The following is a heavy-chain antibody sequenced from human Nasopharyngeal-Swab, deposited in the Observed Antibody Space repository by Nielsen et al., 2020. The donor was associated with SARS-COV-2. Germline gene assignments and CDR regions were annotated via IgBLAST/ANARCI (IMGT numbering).Heavy chain of an antibody. J-gene: IGHJ4*02. CDR1: GFTFSSYA. CDR3: AKVGANFDY. CDR2: ISWNSGSI. Sequence: GGSLRLSCAASGFTFSSYAMSWVRQAPGKGLEWVSGISWNSGSIGYADSVKGRFTISRDNAKNSLYLQMNSLRAEDTALYYCAKVGANFDYWGQGTLVTVSS. D-gene: IGHD3-10*01. V-gene: IGHV3-9*01.